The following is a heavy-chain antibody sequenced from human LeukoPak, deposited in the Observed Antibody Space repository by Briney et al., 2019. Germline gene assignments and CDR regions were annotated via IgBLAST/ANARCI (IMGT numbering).Heavy chain of an antibody. Sequence: GGSLRLSCAASGFTFGSYAMHWVRQAPGKGLEWVAVISYDGSNKYYADSVKGRFTISRDNSKTTLYLHMNSLRAQDTPVYNCARVGLFSGYAFDYWGQGTQVTVSS. CDR2: ISYDGSNK. V-gene: IGHV3-30*04. CDR3: ARVGLFSGYAFDY. J-gene: IGHJ4*02. CDR1: GFTFGSYA. D-gene: IGHD5-12*01.